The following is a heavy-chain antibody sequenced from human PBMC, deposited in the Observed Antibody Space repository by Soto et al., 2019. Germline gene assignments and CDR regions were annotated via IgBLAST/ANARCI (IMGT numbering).Heavy chain of an antibody. CDR1: GGTFSSYA. D-gene: IGHD3-10*01. Sequence: ASVKVSCKASGGTFSSYAISWVRQAPGQGLEWMGGIIPIFGTANYAQKFQGRVTITADESTSTAYMELSSLRSEDTAVYYCARERLWFGELNYYYYGMDVWGQGTTVTVSS. J-gene: IGHJ6*02. CDR3: ARERLWFGELNYYYYGMDV. V-gene: IGHV1-69*13. CDR2: IIPIFGTA.